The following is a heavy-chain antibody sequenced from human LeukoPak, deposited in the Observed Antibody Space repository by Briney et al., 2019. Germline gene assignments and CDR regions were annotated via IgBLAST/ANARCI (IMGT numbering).Heavy chain of an antibody. CDR2: INPNSGGT. V-gene: IGHV1-2*06. CDR3: AIENYYDSSGYYR. D-gene: IGHD3-22*01. CDR1: GYTFTGYY. Sequence: ASVKVSCKASGYTFTGYYMHWVRQAPGQGLEWMGRINPNSGGTNYAQKFQGRVTMTRDTSISTAYMELSRLRSDDTAVYYCAIENYYDSSGYYRWGQGTLVTVSS. J-gene: IGHJ5*02.